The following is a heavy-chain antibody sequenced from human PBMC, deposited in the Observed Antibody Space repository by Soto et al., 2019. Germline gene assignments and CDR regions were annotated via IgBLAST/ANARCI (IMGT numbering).Heavy chain of an antibody. CDR2: IIPMFGTT. Sequence: QVQLVQSGAEVKKPGSSVKVSCKASGGTFTNYPINWVRQAPGQGLDWMGGIIPMFGTTNYAQKFQGRVTITADESTTTAYMELSSLRSEDTALYYCAREATPYTSSWHHFDYWGQGTLVTVSS. CDR1: GGTFTNYP. CDR3: AREATPYTSSWHHFDY. D-gene: IGHD6-13*01. J-gene: IGHJ4*02. V-gene: IGHV1-69*01.